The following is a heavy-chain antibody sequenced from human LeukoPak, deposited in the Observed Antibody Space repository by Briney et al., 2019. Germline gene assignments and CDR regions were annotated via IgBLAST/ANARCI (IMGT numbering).Heavy chain of an antibody. CDR2: MYYSGST. CDR3: ASSHPLGSNNDYYTPFDY. Sequence: SETLSLTCTVSGGSISNYYWSWIRQPPGKGLEWIGYMYYSGSTNCNPSLKSRVTISVDTSKNQFSLKLSSVTAADTAVYYCASSHPLGSNNDYYTPFDYWGQGTLVTVSS. D-gene: IGHD3-3*01. CDR1: GGSISNYY. V-gene: IGHV4-59*01. J-gene: IGHJ4*02.